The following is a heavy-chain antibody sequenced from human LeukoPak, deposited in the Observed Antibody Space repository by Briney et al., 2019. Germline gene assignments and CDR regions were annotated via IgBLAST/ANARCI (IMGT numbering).Heavy chain of an antibody. CDR3: ARRPSHLNYDILTGYLYYFDY. CDR2: INHSGST. V-gene: IGHV4-34*01. CDR1: GGSISSYY. D-gene: IGHD3-9*01. J-gene: IGHJ4*02. Sequence: PSETLSLTCTVSGGSISSYYWSWIRQPAGKGLEWIGEINHSGSTNYNPSLKSRVTISVDTSKNQFSLKLSSVTAADTAVYYCARRPSHLNYDILTGYLYYFDYWGQGTLVTVSS.